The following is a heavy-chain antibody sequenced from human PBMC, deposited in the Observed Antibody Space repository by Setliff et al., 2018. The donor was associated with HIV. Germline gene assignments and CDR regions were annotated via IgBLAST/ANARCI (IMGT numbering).Heavy chain of an antibody. Sequence: GESLKISCKGSGYSFPNYWIGWVRKMPGKGLEWVAIIYPGDSDTRYSPSFEGQVTISADRSINTAYLRWRSLRASDTAIYFCAKHGFERKSPYNWFDSWGQGTLVTVSS. CDR3: AKHGFERKSPYNWFDS. D-gene: IGHD3-16*01. CDR2: IYPGDSDT. V-gene: IGHV5-51*01. CDR1: GYSFPNYW. J-gene: IGHJ5*01.